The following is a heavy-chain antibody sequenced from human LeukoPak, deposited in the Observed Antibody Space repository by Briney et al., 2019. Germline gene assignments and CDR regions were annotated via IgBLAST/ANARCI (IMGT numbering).Heavy chain of an antibody. CDR2: ISGSDGST. V-gene: IGHV3-23*01. CDR1: GFTFSSYA. J-gene: IGHJ5*02. CDR3: AKDRVAAAGTRGTNWFDP. D-gene: IGHD6-13*01. Sequence: HPGGSLRLSCAASGFTFSSYAVSWVRQAPGKGLEWVSAISGSDGSTYYADSVKGRFTISRDNSKNTLYLQMNSLRAEDTAVYYCAKDRVAAAGTRGTNWFDPWGQGTLVTVSS.